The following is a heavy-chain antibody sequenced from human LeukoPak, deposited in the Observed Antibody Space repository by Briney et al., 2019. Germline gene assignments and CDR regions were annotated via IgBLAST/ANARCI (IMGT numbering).Heavy chain of an antibody. J-gene: IGHJ4*02. CDR1: GYSFISYW. D-gene: IGHD2-15*01. Sequence: GESLKISCKGSGYSFISYWIGWVRQMPGKGLGWMGIIYPGDSDTRYSPSFQGQVTISADKSISTAYLQWSSLKASDTAMYYCARLGSCSGGSCYYLDYWGQGTLVTVSS. V-gene: IGHV5-51*01. CDR3: ARLGSCSGGSCYYLDY. CDR2: IYPGDSDT.